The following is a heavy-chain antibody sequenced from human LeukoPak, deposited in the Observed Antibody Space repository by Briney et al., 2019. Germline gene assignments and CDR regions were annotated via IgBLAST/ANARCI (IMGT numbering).Heavy chain of an antibody. CDR2: IYYGGNT. J-gene: IGHJ4*02. CDR1: GDSVNSSNYY. D-gene: IGHD1-1*01. CDR3: ARLIRRSGNYFDY. V-gene: IGHV4-61*01. Sequence: PSETLSLTCAVSGDSVNSSNYYWSWIRKPPGKGLEWIGYIYYGGNTNYNPSLQSRVTISVDTSKSQFSLKLSSVTAADTAVYYCARLIRRSGNYFDYWGQGTLVTVSS.